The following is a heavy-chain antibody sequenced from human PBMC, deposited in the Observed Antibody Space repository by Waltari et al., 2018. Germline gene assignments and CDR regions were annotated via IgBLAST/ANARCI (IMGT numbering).Heavy chain of an antibody. CDR3: AKEKKYYDFWSGYYLGMDV. CDR1: GFTFSSYA. Sequence: VQLVESGGGVVQPGRSLRLSCAASGFTFSSYAMSWVRQAPGKGLEWVSAISGSGGSTYYADSVKGRFTISRDNSKNTLYLQMNSLRAEDTAVYYCAKEKKYYDFWSGYYLGMDVWGQGTTVTVSS. J-gene: IGHJ6*02. D-gene: IGHD3-3*01. CDR2: ISGSGGST. V-gene: IGHV3-23*04.